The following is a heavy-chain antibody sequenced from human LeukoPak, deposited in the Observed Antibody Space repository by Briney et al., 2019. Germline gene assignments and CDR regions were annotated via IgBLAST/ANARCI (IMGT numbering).Heavy chain of an antibody. V-gene: IGHV3-23*01. CDR1: GFTFSSYA. CDR2: ISGSGGST. D-gene: IGHD3-16*01. J-gene: IGHJ4*02. CDR3: AKGNSDYVWGSYLPDY. Sequence: GGSLRLSCAASGFTFSSYAMSWVRQAPGKGLEWVSSISGSGGSTYYADSVKGRFTISRDNSKNTLYLQMNSLRAEDTALYYCAKGNSDYVWGSYLPDYWGQGTLVTVSS.